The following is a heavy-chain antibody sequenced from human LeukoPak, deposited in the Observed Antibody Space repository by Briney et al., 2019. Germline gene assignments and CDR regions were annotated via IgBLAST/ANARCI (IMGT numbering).Heavy chain of an antibody. CDR2: INHSGGA. CDR3: ARGRLLGGRGSYWYFDL. CDR1: GGSLSGHS. Sequence: SETLSLNCAVYGGSLSGHSWSWIRQPSGKGLVWIVEINHSGGASYNPSLKSRVTISLDTSKNQFSLKLSSVTAADTAVYHCARGRLLGGRGSYWYFDLWGRGTLVAVSS. V-gene: IGHV4-34*01. J-gene: IGHJ2*01. D-gene: IGHD2-15*01.